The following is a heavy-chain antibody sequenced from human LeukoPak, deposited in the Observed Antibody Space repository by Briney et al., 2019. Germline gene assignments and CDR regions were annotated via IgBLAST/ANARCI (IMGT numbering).Heavy chain of an antibody. D-gene: IGHD6-13*01. CDR1: GFTFSSYA. J-gene: IGHJ4*02. V-gene: IGHV3-30-3*01. CDR2: ISYDGSNK. CDR3: ARDRQLAEFIDY. Sequence: GRSLRLSCAASGFTFSSYAMHWVRQAPGKGLEWVAVISYDGSNKYYADSVKGRFTISRDNSKNTLYLQMNSLRAEDTAVYYCARDRQLAEFIDYWGQGTLVTVSS.